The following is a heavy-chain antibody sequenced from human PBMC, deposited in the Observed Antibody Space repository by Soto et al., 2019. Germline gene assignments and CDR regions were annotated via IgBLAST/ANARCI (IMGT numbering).Heavy chain of an antibody. CDR3: ARDLIGYYYGSGSHIYYYYYGMDV. CDR2: IYYSGST. J-gene: IGHJ6*02. CDR1: GGSISSYY. V-gene: IGHV4-59*01. D-gene: IGHD3-10*01. Sequence: SETLSLTCTVSGGSISSYYWSWIRQPPGKGLEWIGYIYYSGSTNYNPSPKSRVTISVDTSKNQFSLKLSSVTAADTAVYYCARDLIGYYYGSGSHIYYYYYGMDVWGQGTTVTVSS.